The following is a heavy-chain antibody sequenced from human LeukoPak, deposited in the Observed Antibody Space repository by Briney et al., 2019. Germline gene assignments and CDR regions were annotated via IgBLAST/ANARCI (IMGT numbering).Heavy chain of an antibody. D-gene: IGHD6-13*01. V-gene: IGHV5-51*01. CDR2: IYPGDSDT. CDR1: GYSFTSYW. J-gene: IGHJ6*02. CDR3: ARQGSRSSWLDYYYGMDV. Sequence: GESLKISCKGSGYSFTSYWIGWVRQMPGKGLEWMGIIYPGDSDTRYSPSFQGQVTISADKSISTAYLQWSSLKASDTAMYYCARQGSRSSWLDYYYGMDVWGQGTLVTVSS.